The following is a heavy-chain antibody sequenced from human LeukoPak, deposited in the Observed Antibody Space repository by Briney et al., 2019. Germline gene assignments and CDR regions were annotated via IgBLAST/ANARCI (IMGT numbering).Heavy chain of an antibody. CDR3: AGGSGWISDC. CDR2: IKQDGSEK. CDR1: GFTFSNYW. D-gene: IGHD6-19*01. J-gene: IGHJ4*02. V-gene: IGHV3-7*01. Sequence: GGSLRLSCVASGFTFSNYWMNWVRQPPGKRLEWVANIKQDGSEKYYVDSVKGRFTISRDNVKNSLYLQMNSLRAEDTGVYYCAGGSGWISDCWGQGTLVIVSS.